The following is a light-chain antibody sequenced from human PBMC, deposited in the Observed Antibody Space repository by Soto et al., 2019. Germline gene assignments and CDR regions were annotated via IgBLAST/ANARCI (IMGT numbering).Light chain of an antibody. V-gene: IGLV2-14*01. J-gene: IGLJ2*01. CDR3: SSYTTSNTLVA. CDR2: DVS. Sequence: QSVLTQPASVSGSPGQSITISCTGTSSDVGGYNYVSWYQQHPGKAPKLMIYDVSKRHSGVSNRFSGSKSGNTASLTISGLQAADEADYSCSSYTTSNTLVAFGGGTKLTVL. CDR1: SSDVGGYNY.